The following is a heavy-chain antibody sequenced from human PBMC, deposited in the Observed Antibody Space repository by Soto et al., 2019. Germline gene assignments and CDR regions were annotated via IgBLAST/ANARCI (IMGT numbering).Heavy chain of an antibody. CDR2: IYYSGST. CDR1: GVSISSYY. D-gene: IGHD4-17*01. Sequence: SETLSLTCTVSGVSISSYYWSWIRQPPGKGLEWIGYIYYSGSTNYNPSLKSRVTISVDTSKNQFSLKLSSVTAADTAVYYCAKLDGFWAPFDYWGQGTLVTVSS. J-gene: IGHJ4*02. V-gene: IGHV4-59*01. CDR3: AKLDGFWAPFDY.